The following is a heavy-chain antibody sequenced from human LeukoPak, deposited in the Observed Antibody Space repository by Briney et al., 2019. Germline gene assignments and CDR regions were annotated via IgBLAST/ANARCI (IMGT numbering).Heavy chain of an antibody. V-gene: IGHV4-38-2*02. CDR2: ISHSGGS. CDR3: ARDSSSSPFAT. J-gene: IGHJ4*02. CDR1: GYSISSGYY. Sequence: WETLSLTCAVSGYSISSGYYWGWIRQPPGKGLEWVGDISHSGGSYYNPSLKSRVTISVDTSKNQFSLKLSSVTAADTAVYYCARDSSSSPFATWGQGTLVTVSS. D-gene: IGHD6-6*01.